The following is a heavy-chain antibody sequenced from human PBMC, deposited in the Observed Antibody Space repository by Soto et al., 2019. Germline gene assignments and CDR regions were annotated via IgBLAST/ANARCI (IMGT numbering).Heavy chain of an antibody. CDR1: GFTFRSYG. V-gene: IGHV3-30*03. CDR3: ARDLRITIFGVVTTLYYYYGMDV. D-gene: IGHD3-3*01. J-gene: IGHJ6*02. CDR2: ISYDGSNK. Sequence: GGSLRLSCEASGFTFRSYGMHWVRQAPGKGLEWVAVISYDGSNKYYADSVKGRFTISRDNSKNTLYLQMNSLRAEDTAVYYCARDLRITIFGVVTTLYYYYGMDVWGQGTTVTV.